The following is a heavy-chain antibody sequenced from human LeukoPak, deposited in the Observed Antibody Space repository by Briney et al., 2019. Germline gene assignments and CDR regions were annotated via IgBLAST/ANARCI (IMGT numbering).Heavy chain of an antibody. J-gene: IGHJ5*02. CDR2: ISGSGGST. V-gene: IGHV3-23*01. CDR3: AKDYRWEGSPGVGFDP. CDR1: GFTFSSYA. Sequence: GGSLRLSCAASGFTFSSYAMSWVRQAPGKGLEWVSAISGSGGSTYYADSVKGRFTISRDNSKNTLYLQMNSLRAEDTAVYYCAKDYRWEGSPGVGFDPWGQGALVTVSS. D-gene: IGHD1-26*01.